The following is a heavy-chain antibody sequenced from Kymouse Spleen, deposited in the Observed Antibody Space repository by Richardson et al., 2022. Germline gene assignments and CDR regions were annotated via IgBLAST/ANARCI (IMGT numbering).Heavy chain of an antibody. CDR1: GFTFSSYG. CDR3: ARDANYYDSSGYPYYFDY. D-gene: IGHD3-22*01. CDR2: IWYDGSNK. J-gene: IGHJ4*02. V-gene: IGHV3-33*01. Sequence: QVQLVESGGGVVQPGRSLRLSCAASGFTFSSYGMHWVRQAPGKGLEWVAVIWYDGSNKYYADSVKGRFTISRDNSKNTLYLQMNSLRAEDTAVYYCARDANYYDSSGYPYYFDYWGQGTLVTVSS.